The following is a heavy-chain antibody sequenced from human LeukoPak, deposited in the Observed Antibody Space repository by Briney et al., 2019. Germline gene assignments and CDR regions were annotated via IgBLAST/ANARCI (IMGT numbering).Heavy chain of an antibody. Sequence: PGGSLRLSCAASGFTFSNYWMSWVRQAPGKGLEWISTITDSGGSTYYADSLKGRFTISRDNSKNTLFLQMNSLKAEDTALYYCARHAVMWGQGAQVTVSS. CDR2: ITDSGGST. D-gene: IGHD2-8*01. V-gene: IGHV3-23*01. CDR3: ARHAVM. CDR1: GFTFSNYW. J-gene: IGHJ4*02.